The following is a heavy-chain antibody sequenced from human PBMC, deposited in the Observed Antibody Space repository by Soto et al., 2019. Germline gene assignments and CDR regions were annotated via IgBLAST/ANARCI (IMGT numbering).Heavy chain of an antibody. CDR1: GFTFSSYS. J-gene: IGHJ4*02. Sequence: ESGGGLVQPGGSLRLSCAASGFTFSSYSMNWVRQAPGKGLEWVSYISSSSSTIYYADSVKGRFTISRDNAKNSLYLQMNSLRAEDTAVYYCARGGITIFGVAAYWGQGTLVTVSS. D-gene: IGHD3-3*01. V-gene: IGHV3-48*01. CDR2: ISSSSSTI. CDR3: ARGGITIFGVAAY.